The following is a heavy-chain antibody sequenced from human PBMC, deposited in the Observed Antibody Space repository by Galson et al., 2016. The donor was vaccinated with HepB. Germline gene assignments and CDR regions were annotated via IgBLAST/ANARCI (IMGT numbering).Heavy chain of an antibody. D-gene: IGHD4/OR15-4a*01. Sequence: CAISGDSVSSVAAIWNWMRQSPSGGLEWLGGTYYRSKWYNEGAPSVKGRITISPDTSKNQFSLQLSSVTPEDTAIYYCARAGAGNAAGLFDTWGQGTPVTVSS. CDR2: TYYRSKWYN. V-gene: IGHV6-1*01. CDR3: ARAGAGNAAGLFDT. J-gene: IGHJ5*02. CDR1: GDSVSSVAAI.